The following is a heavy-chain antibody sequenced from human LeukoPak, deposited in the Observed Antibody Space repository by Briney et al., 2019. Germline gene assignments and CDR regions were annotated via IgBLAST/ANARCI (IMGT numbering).Heavy chain of an antibody. D-gene: IGHD1-7*01. CDR1: GGSISSGSYY. Sequence: SETLSLTCTVSGGSISSGSYYWSWIRQPAGKGLEWIGRIYTSGSTNYNPSLKSRVTISVDTSKNQFSLKLSSVTAADTAVYYCARSWNYVFDYWGQGTLVTVSS. V-gene: IGHV4-61*02. CDR3: ARSWNYVFDY. J-gene: IGHJ4*02. CDR2: IYTSGST.